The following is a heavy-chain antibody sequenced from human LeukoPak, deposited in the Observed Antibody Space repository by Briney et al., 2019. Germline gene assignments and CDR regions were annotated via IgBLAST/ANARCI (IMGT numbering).Heavy chain of an antibody. CDR3: TISSGCPIVDY. J-gene: IGHJ4*02. V-gene: IGHV3-49*04. D-gene: IGHD6-19*01. CDR2: IRSKSYGGTT. CDR1: GLTFGDYA. Sequence: GGSLRLSCTASGLTFGDYAMSWVRQAPGKGLEWVSFIRSKSYGGTTQYAACVVRRFTISRDESKSSAYLQMNSLKTEDTAMYYCTISSGCPIVDYWGQGTLVVVSS.